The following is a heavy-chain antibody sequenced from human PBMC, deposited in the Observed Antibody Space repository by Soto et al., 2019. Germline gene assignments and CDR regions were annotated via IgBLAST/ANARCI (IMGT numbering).Heavy chain of an antibody. CDR1: GGAFTSYS. CDR2: IIPMSGTT. CDR3: ARDNTGLDY. Sequence: QVHLVQSGAEVKKPGSSVKVSYKASGGAFTSYSFHWVRQAPGQGLEWMGGIIPMSGTTNYALKFQGRVTMTADVPTNTAYIELSSLRSEDTAIYYCARDNTGLDYWGQGTLVTVSS. D-gene: IGHD1-1*01. J-gene: IGHJ4*02. V-gene: IGHV1-69*12.